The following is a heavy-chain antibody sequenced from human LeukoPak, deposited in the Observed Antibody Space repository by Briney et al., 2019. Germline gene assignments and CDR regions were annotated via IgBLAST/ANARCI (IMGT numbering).Heavy chain of an antibody. CDR2: INPNSGGT. J-gene: IGHJ4*02. D-gene: IGHD3-22*01. CDR3: ARVKTMIVVVRLFDY. CDR1: GHTFTGYY. Sequence: GASVKVSCKASGHTFTGYYMHWVRQAPGQGLEWMGWINPNSGGTNYAQKFQGRVTMTRDTSISTAYMELSRLRSDDTAVYYCARVKTMIVVVRLFDYWGQGTQVTVSS. V-gene: IGHV1-2*02.